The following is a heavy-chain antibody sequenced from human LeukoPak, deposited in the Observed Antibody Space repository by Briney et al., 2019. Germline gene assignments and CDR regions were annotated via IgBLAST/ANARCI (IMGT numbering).Heavy chain of an antibody. V-gene: IGHV3-15*01. Sequence: GGSLRLSCAASGFTFSNAWMSWVRQAPGKGLEWVGRIKSKTDGGTTDYAAPVKGRFTISRDDSKNTLYLQMNSLKTEDTAVYYCTTRGKVQQLNYFDYWGQGTLVTVSS. CDR1: GFTFSNAW. D-gene: IGHD6-13*01. CDR2: IKSKTDGGTT. J-gene: IGHJ4*02. CDR3: TTRGKVQQLNYFDY.